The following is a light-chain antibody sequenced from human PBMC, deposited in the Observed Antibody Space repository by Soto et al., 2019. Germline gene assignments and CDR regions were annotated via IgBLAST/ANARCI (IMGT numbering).Light chain of an antibody. J-gene: IGKJ4*01. CDR3: QQYGTSPLT. CDR1: QSVSSSY. CDR2: GAS. Sequence: EIVMTQSPASLSVSPGERATLSCRASQSVSSSYLAWYQQKPGQAPRLLIFGASGRATGIPDRFSGSGSGTDFTLTISRLEPEDFAIYYCQQYGTSPLTFGGGTKVDIK. V-gene: IGKV3-20*01.